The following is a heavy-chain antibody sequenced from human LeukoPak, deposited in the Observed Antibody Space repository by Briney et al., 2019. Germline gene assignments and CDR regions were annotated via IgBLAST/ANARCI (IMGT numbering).Heavy chain of an antibody. Sequence: ASETLSLTCTVSGGSISSGGYYWSWIRQHPGKGLEWIGDIYYSGSTYYNPSLKSRVTISVDTSKNQFSLKLSSVTAADTAVYYCAGASFDYYDSSGYLRDWGQGTLVTVSS. J-gene: IGHJ4*02. D-gene: IGHD3-22*01. CDR2: IYYSGST. CDR1: GGSISSGGYY. CDR3: AGASFDYYDSSGYLRD. V-gene: IGHV4-31*03.